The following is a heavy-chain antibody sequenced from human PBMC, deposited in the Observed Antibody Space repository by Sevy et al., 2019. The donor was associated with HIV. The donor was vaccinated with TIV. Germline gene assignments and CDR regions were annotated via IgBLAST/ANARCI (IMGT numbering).Heavy chain of an antibody. CDR1: GFTFSNYG. D-gene: IGHD5-18*01. CDR3: AKGVSRVGYISGPGAFDS. V-gene: IGHV3-30-3*01. CDR2: ISFDGSDQ. J-gene: IGHJ4*02. Sequence: GGSLRLSCAASGFTFSNYGMHWVRQAPGKGLEWVAVISFDGSDQYYADSVKGRFTISRKNSTNTVYLQMDSLRAEDTAVYYCAKGVSRVGYISGPGAFDSWGQGTLVTVSS.